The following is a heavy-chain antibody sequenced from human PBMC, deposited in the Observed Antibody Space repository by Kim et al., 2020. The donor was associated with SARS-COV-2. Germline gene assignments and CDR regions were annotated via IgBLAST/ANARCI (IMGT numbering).Heavy chain of an antibody. Sequence: GGSLRLSCAASGFTFSSYSMNWVRQAPGKGLEWVSSISSSSSYIYYADSVKGLFTISRDNAKNSLYLQMNSLRAEDTAVYYCASTRGRDYGDYTFDYWGQGTLVTVSS. CDR1: GFTFSSYS. D-gene: IGHD4-17*01. V-gene: IGHV3-21*01. J-gene: IGHJ4*02. CDR3: ASTRGRDYGDYTFDY. CDR2: ISSSSSYI.